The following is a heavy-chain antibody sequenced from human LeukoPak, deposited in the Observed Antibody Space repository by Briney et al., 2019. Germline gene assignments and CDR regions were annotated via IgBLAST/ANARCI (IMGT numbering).Heavy chain of an antibody. Sequence: SQTLSLTCVVSGGSISSGGYSWSWIRQPPGKGLVWIGYIYHSGSTYYNPSLKSRVTISVDRSKNQFSLKLSSVTAADTAVYYCARGRDGYKPDFDYWGQGTLVTVSS. CDR3: ARGRDGYKPDFDY. CDR1: GGSISSGGYS. D-gene: IGHD5-24*01. V-gene: IGHV4-30-2*01. CDR2: IYHSGST. J-gene: IGHJ4*02.